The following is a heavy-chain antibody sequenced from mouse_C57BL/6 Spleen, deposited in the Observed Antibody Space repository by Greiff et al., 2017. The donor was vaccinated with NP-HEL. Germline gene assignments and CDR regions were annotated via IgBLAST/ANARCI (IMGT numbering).Heavy chain of an antibody. D-gene: IGHD1-1*01. CDR2: INPYNGGT. CDR1: GYTFTDYY. J-gene: IGHJ2*01. CDR3: AIYYYGSSYVYFDY. V-gene: IGHV1-19*01. Sequence: EVQLQESGPVLVKPGASVKMSCKASGYTFTDYYMNWVKQSHGKSLEWIGVINPYNGGTSYNQKFKGKATLTVDKSSSTAYMELNSLTSEDSAVYYCAIYYYGSSYVYFDYWGQGTTLTVSS.